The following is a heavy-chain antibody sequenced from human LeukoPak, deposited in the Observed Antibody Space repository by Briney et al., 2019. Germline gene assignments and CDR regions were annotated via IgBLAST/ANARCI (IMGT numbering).Heavy chain of an antibody. V-gene: IGHV3-7*05. Sequence: GGSLRLSCAASGFTFSNYWMSWVRQAPGKGLEWVANIKHDGSDKYYVDSVKGRFTISRDNAKNSLFLQMNSLRAEDTAVYYGARDDRYSSWNWGQGTLVTVSS. CDR1: GFTFSNYW. CDR2: IKHDGSDK. CDR3: ARDDRYSSWN. J-gene: IGHJ4*02. D-gene: IGHD5-18*01.